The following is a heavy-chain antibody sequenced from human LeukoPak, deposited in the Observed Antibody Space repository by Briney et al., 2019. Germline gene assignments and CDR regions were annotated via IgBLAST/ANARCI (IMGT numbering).Heavy chain of an antibody. J-gene: IGHJ4*02. V-gene: IGHV3-15*01. CDR2: IKSKTDGRTT. CDR3: TTLGPIDY. CDR1: GFTFSNAW. Sequence: GGSLRLSCAASGFTFSNAWMSWVRQAPGKGLEWVGRIKSKTDGRTTDYAAPVKGRFTISRDDSKNTLYLQMNSLKTEDTAVYYCTTLGPIDYWGQGTLVTVSS.